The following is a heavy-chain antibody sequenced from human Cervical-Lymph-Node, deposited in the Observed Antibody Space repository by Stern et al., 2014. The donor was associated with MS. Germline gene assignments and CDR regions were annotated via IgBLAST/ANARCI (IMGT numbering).Heavy chain of an antibody. CDR2: IYSGGTT. J-gene: IGHJ5*02. CDR1: EFTVSNNY. Sequence: EMQLVESGGGLVQPGASLRLSCAASEFTVSNNYMSWVRQAPGKGLEWVSFIYSGGTTYYADSVKGRSTISRDSSKNTLYLQINSLRVEDTAVYYCARVPGKTWGQGTLVTVSS. CDR3: ARVPGKT. V-gene: IGHV3-66*02.